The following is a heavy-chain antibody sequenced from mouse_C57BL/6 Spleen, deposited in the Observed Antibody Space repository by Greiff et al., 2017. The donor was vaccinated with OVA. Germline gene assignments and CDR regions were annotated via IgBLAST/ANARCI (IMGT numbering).Heavy chain of an antibody. V-gene: IGHV5-6*01. CDR1: GFTFSSYG. CDR2: ISSGGSYT. Sequence: EVQGVESGGDLVKPGGSLKLSCAASGFTFSSYGMSWVRQTPDKRLEWVATISSGGSYTYYTDSVKGRFTISRDNAKNTLYLQMSSLKSEDTAMYYCARTYDYDNYAMDYWGQGTSVTVSS. D-gene: IGHD2-4*01. CDR3: ARTYDYDNYAMDY. J-gene: IGHJ4*01.